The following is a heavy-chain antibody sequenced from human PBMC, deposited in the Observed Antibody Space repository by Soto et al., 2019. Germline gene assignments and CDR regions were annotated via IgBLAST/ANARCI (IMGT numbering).Heavy chain of an antibody. Sequence: LRLSCVTSGFTFSRNTMNWVRQSPGKGLEWVASITSSGSYVYYADSVKGRFSASRDNAKNSLSLQMDSLRPDDTAIYFCVKDEGIEAMDVWGQGTTVTVSS. V-gene: IGHV3-21*01. J-gene: IGHJ6*02. CDR3: VKDEGIEAMDV. D-gene: IGHD3-3*02. CDR1: GFTFSRNT. CDR2: ITSSGSYV.